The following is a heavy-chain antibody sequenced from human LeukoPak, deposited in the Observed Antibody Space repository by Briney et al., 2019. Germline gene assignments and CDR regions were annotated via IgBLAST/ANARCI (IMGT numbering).Heavy chain of an antibody. D-gene: IGHD4-17*01. Sequence: GGSLRLSCAASGFTFSSYAMSWVRQAPGKGLEWVSAIRRTGGSTYYADSVKGRFTISRDNSKNTLYLQMDSLRVEDTAVYYCARGDYGAYGYFQHWGQGTLVTVSS. CDR2: IRRTGGST. V-gene: IGHV3-23*01. J-gene: IGHJ1*01. CDR1: GFTFSSYA. CDR3: ARGDYGAYGYFQH.